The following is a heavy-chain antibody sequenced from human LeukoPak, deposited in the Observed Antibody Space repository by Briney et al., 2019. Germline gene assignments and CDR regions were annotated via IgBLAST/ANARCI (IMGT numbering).Heavy chain of an antibody. CDR1: GFIFKKYW. CDR3: ARDAPMVLMDV. J-gene: IGHJ6*02. V-gene: IGHV3-7*01. D-gene: IGHD2-8*01. Sequence: PGGSLRLSCAASGFIFKKYWMNWVRQVPGKGLECLANIKEDGSEKYYADSVKGRFTISRDNAKNSLYLQMNSLRAEDTAVYYCARDAPMVLMDVWGQGTTVTVSS. CDR2: IKEDGSEK.